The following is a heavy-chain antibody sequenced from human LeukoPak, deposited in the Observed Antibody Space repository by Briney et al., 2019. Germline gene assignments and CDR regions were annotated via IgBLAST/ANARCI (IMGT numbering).Heavy chain of an antibody. J-gene: IGHJ4*02. CDR3: ARAPYYYDSSGYYLDHYFDY. CDR1: GYTFTSYG. CDR2: ISAYNGNT. V-gene: IGHV1-18*01. Sequence: ASVKVSCKASGYTFTSYGISWVRQAPGQGLEWMGWISAYNGNTIYAQKLQGRVTMTTDTSTSTAYMELRSLRSDGTAVYYCARAPYYYDSSGYYLDHYFDYWGQGTLVTVSS. D-gene: IGHD3-22*01.